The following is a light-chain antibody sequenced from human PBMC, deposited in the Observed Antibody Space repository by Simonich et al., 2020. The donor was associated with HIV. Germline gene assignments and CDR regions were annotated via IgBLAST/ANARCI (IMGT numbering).Light chain of an antibody. Sequence: DIVMTQSPDSLAVSLGERATLNCKSSQSVLYSSNNKNYLAWYQQKPGQPPKLLIYWASTRESGVPERFSGSGSGTDFTLTISSLQAEDVTVYYCQQYYSTPYTFGQGTKLEIK. CDR3: QQYYSTPYT. V-gene: IGKV4-1*01. CDR2: WAS. J-gene: IGKJ2*01. CDR1: QSVLYSSNNKNY.